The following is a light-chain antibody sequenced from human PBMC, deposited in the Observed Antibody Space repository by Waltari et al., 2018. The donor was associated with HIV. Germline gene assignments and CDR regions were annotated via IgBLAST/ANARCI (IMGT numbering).Light chain of an antibody. CDR3: QQSSATPYT. CDR1: QSVGSD. CDR2: IAS. Sequence: DIQMIQSPSTLSASVGDRVTITCRASQSVGSDLNWYQQKSGEAPKLLIYIASSLYSDVPPRFSGSRSGIDFTLTITSLQPEDFATYFCQQSSATPYTFGQGTRLDVK. V-gene: IGKV1-39*01. J-gene: IGKJ2*01.